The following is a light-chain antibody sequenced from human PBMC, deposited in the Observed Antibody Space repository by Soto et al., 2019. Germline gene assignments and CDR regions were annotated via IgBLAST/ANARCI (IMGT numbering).Light chain of an antibody. CDR2: GVT. Sequence: QSVLTQPASVSGSPGQSITISCTGTSSYVGANNFVSWYQQHPGKAPKLLIYGVTNRPSGVSNRFSGSKSGNTASLSISGLQADDDGDYYCSSYANTYNWVFGGGTKLTVL. J-gene: IGLJ3*02. CDR1: SSYVGANNF. V-gene: IGLV2-14*01. CDR3: SSYANTYNWV.